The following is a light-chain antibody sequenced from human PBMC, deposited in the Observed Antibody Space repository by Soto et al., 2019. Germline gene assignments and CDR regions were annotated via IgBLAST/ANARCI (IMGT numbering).Light chain of an antibody. V-gene: IGKV1-5*03. CDR3: QQYNSYSRT. J-gene: IGKJ1*01. CDR2: KAS. Sequence: DIQMTQSPSTLSASVGDRVTITCRASQSISSWLAWYQQKPGKAPKLLIYKASSLESRVPSRFSGSGFGTEFIVTISTLQYDDFATYYCQQYNSYSRTFGQGTKV. CDR1: QSISSW.